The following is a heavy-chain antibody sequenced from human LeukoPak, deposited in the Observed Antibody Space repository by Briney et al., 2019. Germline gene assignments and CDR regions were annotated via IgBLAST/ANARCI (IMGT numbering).Heavy chain of an antibody. V-gene: IGHV4-39*01. J-gene: IGHJ4*02. CDR3: ARQFSSSIY. CDR2: VYYSGST. Sequence: SETLSLTCTVSGGSISISNYYWGWIRQPPGKGLEWIGTVYYSGSTYYNPSLKSRVTISVDTSKNQFSLKLSSVTAADTAVYYCARQFSSSIYWGQRTLVTVSS. D-gene: IGHD6-6*01. CDR1: GGSISISNYY.